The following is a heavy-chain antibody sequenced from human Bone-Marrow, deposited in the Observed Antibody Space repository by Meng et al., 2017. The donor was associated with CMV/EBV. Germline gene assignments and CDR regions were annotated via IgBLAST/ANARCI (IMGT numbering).Heavy chain of an antibody. CDR3: VLSSSGYYTPFDY. J-gene: IGHJ4*02. Sequence: GESLKIPCAASGFTFSSYGMHWVRQAPGKGLEWVAFIRYDGSNKYYADSVKGRFTISRDNSKNTLYLQMNSLRAEDTAVYYSVLSSSGYYTPFDYWGQGTLVTVSS. D-gene: IGHD3-22*01. CDR2: IRYDGSNK. CDR1: GFTFSSYG. V-gene: IGHV3-30*02.